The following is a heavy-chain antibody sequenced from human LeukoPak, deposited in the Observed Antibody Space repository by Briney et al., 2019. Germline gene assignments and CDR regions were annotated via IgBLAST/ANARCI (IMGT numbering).Heavy chain of an antibody. Sequence: SETLSLTCTVSGGSISSSTYYWGWIRQPSGKGLEWLGSIYYSGNTYHNPSLKSRLTISADTSKNQFSLKLSSVTAADTAVYYCARRALARLYLSDSYYYYMDVWGKGTTVTISS. CDR1: GGSISSSTYY. J-gene: IGHJ6*03. CDR2: IYYSGNT. CDR3: ARRALARLYLSDSYYYYMDV. V-gene: IGHV4-39*01. D-gene: IGHD5/OR15-5a*01.